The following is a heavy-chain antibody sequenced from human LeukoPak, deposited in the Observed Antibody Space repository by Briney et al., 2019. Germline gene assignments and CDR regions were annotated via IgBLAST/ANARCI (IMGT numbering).Heavy chain of an antibody. J-gene: IGHJ6*02. CDR1: GYTFTSYG. CDR2: ISAYNGNT. Sequence: ASVKVSCKASGYTFTSYGISWVRQAPGQGIEWMGWISAYNGNTNYAQKLQGRVTMTTDTSTSTAYMELRSLRSDDTAVYYCARAGEESSWFYYYYYYGMDVWGQGTTVTVSS. CDR3: ARAGEESSWFYYYYYYGMDV. V-gene: IGHV1-18*01. D-gene: IGHD6-13*01.